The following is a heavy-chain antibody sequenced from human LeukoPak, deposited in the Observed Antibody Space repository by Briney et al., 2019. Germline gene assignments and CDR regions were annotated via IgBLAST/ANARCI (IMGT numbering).Heavy chain of an antibody. V-gene: IGHV4-34*01. CDR2: INHSGST. CDR1: GVSFRGYY. CDR3: ARETIRDFPYCSSTSCYSYYFDY. D-gene: IGHD2-2*01. J-gene: IGHJ4*02. Sequence: SETLSLTCAVSGVSFRGYYWSWIRQAPGKGLEWIGEINHSGSTNYNPSLKSRVTMSVDTSKNQFSLKLSSVTAADTAVYYCARETIRDFPYCSSTSCYSYYFDYWGQGTLVTVSS.